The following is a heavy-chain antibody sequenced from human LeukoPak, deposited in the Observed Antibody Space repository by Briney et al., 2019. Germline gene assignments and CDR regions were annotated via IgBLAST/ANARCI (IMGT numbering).Heavy chain of an antibody. J-gene: IGHJ4*02. CDR1: GLTLSGYW. CDR3: ARGLSYSSSFSY. V-gene: IGHV3-74*01. D-gene: IGHD6-13*01. Sequence: GGSLRLSCSASGLTLSGYWMHWVRQIPGKGLVWVSRIDSDGSGTSYADSVKGRFTISRDNAKNSLYLQMNSLRAEDTAVYYCARGLSYSSSFSYWGQGTLVTVSS. CDR2: IDSDGSGT.